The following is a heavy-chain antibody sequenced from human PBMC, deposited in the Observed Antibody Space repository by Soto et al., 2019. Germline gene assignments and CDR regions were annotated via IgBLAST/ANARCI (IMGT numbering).Heavy chain of an antibody. V-gene: IGHV1-3*04. D-gene: IGHD6-19*01. CDR3: ARGRNSGWYGGDY. J-gene: IGHJ4*02. Sequence: QVQLVQSGAEVKKPGAPVKVSCKASGYTLTSYAIHWVRQAPGQGLEWMAWINTDSGNTKYSQKFQGRVTVTRDTSASTAHLELSGLRSEDTAVYYCARGRNSGWYGGDYWGQGTLVTVSS. CDR1: GYTLTSYA. CDR2: INTDSGNT.